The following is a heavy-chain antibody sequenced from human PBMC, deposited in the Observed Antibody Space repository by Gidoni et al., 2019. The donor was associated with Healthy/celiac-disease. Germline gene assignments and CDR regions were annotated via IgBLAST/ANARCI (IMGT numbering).Heavy chain of an antibody. CDR1: GFTFSSYA. J-gene: IGHJ4*02. V-gene: IGHV3-64D*09. CDR3: VKISLYTVRGALDY. CDR2: ISSNGGST. Sequence: EVQLVESGGGLVQPGGSRRLSCSASGFTFSSYAMHWFRQAPGKGLEYVSAISSNGGSTYYADSVKGRFTISRDNSKNTLYLQMSSLRAEDTAVYYCVKISLYTVRGALDYWGQGTLVTVSS. D-gene: IGHD3-10*01.